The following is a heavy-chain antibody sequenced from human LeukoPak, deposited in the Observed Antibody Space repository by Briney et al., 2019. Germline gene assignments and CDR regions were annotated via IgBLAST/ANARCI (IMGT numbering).Heavy chain of an antibody. V-gene: IGHV4-4*07. D-gene: IGHD6-19*01. J-gene: IGHJ4*02. CDR3: ARETSLAGFASGLGFNY. CDR1: GGSISSYY. Sequence: SETLSLTCTVSGGSISSYYWSWIRQSAGGGLEWIGRIYTGGTTNTNPSLKSRVTMSVDASKSQFSLKLTSVTAADTATYYCARETSLAGFASGLGFNYWGQGILVTVSS. CDR2: IYTGGTT.